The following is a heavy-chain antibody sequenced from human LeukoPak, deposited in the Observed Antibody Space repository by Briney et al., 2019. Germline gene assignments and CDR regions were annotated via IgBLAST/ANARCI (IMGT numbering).Heavy chain of an antibody. J-gene: IGHJ4*02. CDR2: IKSDGSIT. V-gene: IGHV3-74*01. CDR3: ARFSYYYDSSAFDY. CDR1: GFTFSNYW. Sequence: GGSLRLSCAASGFTFSNYWMHWVRQAPGKGLVWVSRIKSDGSITSYADSVKGRFTISRDNARNTLYLQMNSLRAEDTAVYYCARFSYYYDSSAFDYWGQGTLVTVSS. D-gene: IGHD3-22*01.